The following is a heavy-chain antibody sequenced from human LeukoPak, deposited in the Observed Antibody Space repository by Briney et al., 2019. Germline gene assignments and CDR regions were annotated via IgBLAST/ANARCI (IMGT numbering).Heavy chain of an antibody. CDR1: GGSTSSGGYS. Sequence: PSETLSLTCAVSGGSTSSGGYSWSWIRQPPGKGLEWIGYIYHSGSTYYDPSLRSRVTISVDRSKNQFSLKLSSVTAADTAVYYCARLDGNYYYFDYWGQGTLVTVSS. J-gene: IGHJ4*02. D-gene: IGHD4-17*01. CDR3: ARLDGNYYYFDY. V-gene: IGHV4-30-2*01. CDR2: IYHSGST.